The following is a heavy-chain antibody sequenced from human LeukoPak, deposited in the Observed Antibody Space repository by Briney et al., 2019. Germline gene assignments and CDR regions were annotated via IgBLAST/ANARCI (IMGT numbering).Heavy chain of an antibody. V-gene: IGHV1-2*02. J-gene: IGHJ3*02. CDR1: GYTFTGYY. CDR3: ASSTPPYYDFWSGYYHLDALDI. Sequence: ASVKVSCKASGYTFTGYYMHWVRQAPGQGLEWMGWINPNSGGTNYAQKLQGRVTMTTDTSTSTAYMELRSLRSDDTAVYYCASSTPPYYDFWSGYYHLDALDIWGQGTMVTVSS. D-gene: IGHD3-3*01. CDR2: INPNSGGT.